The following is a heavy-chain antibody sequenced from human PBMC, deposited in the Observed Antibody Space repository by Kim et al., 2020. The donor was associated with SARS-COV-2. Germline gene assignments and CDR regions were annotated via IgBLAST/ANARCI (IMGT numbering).Heavy chain of an antibody. V-gene: IGHV3-11*04. J-gene: IGHJ4*02. CDR3: ARDSVILTGYYYFDY. D-gene: IGHD3-9*01. Sequence: ADPVKRRFTLPRDNAKNALYLQMNSLRAEETAVYYCARDSVILTGYYYFDYWGQGTLVTVSS.